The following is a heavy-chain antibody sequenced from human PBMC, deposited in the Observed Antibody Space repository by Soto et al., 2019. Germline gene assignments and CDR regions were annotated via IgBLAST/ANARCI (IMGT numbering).Heavy chain of an antibody. V-gene: IGHV1-3*01. Sequence: QVQLVQSGAEVKKPGASVKVSCKASGYTFTSNAMHWVRQAPGLRLEWMGWINAGNGNTKYSQKFQGRVTITRDTSASTAYMELSSLRSEDTAVYYCASSYSNYALIDYYYYGMDVWGQGTTVTVSS. J-gene: IGHJ6*02. CDR1: GYTFTSNA. D-gene: IGHD4-4*01. CDR3: ASSYSNYALIDYYYYGMDV. CDR2: INAGNGNT.